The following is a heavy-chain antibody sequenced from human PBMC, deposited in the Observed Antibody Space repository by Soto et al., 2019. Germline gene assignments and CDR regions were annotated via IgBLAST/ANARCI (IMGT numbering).Heavy chain of an antibody. CDR2: TIPIFGTA. Sequence: SVKVSCKASGGTFSSYAISWVRQAPGQGLGWMGGTIPIFGTANYAQKFQGRVTITADESTSTAYMELSSLRSEDTAVYYCARGMRYGDRDYYYYYGMDVWGQGTTVTVSS. J-gene: IGHJ6*02. V-gene: IGHV1-69*13. D-gene: IGHD4-17*01. CDR1: GGTFSSYA. CDR3: ARGMRYGDRDYYYYYGMDV.